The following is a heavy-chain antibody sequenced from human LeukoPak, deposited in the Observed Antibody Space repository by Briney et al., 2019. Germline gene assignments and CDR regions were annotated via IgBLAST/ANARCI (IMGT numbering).Heavy chain of an antibody. J-gene: IGHJ4*01. CDR2: ISGSGGST. V-gene: IGHV3-23*01. D-gene: IGHD3-10*01. CDR1: GFTFSSYA. CDR3: AKDRFASGSYDY. Sequence: GGSLRLSCAVSGFTFSSYAVSWVRQAPGKGLEWVSAISGSGGSTYYADSVKGRFTISRDNSKNTLYLQMNSLRVEDTAIYYCAKDRFASGSYDYWAQGTLVTVSS.